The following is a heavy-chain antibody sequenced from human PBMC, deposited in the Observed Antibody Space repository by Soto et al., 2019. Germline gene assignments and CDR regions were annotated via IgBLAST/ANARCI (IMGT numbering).Heavy chain of an antibody. D-gene: IGHD3-10*01. CDR1: GYSFTSYW. V-gene: IGHV5-10-1*01. Sequence: GESLKISCKGSGYSFTSYWISWVRQMPGKGLEWMGRIDPSDTCTNYSPSFQGHVTISADKSISTAYLQWSSLKASDTAMYYCARSEYYYGSGSYLDYYYGMDFWGQGTTVTVSS. CDR3: ARSEYYYGSGSYLDYYYGMDF. J-gene: IGHJ6*02. CDR2: IDPSDTCT.